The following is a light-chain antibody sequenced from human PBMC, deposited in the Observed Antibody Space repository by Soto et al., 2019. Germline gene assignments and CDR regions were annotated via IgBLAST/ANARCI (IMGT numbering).Light chain of an antibody. CDR3: ASYTTGRVWV. CDR1: SSDVGSFNR. J-gene: IGLJ3*02. V-gene: IGLV2-18*02. Sequence: ALTQPPSVSGSPGQSVTISCTGTSSDVGSFNRVSWYQQPPGTAPKLIIYEVTNRPSGVPVRFSGSKSANMASLTISGLQAEDEADYYCASYTTGRVWVFGGGTKLTVL. CDR2: EVT.